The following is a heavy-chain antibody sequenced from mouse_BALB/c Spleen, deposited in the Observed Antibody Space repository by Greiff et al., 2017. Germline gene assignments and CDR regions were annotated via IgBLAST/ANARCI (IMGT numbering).Heavy chain of an antibody. V-gene: IGHV3-2*02. D-gene: IGHD3-2*01. CDR3: ARDSSGYRGYFDY. J-gene: IGHJ2*01. CDR1: GYSITSDYA. CDR2: ISYSGST. Sequence: EVQLQESGPGLVKPSQSLSLTCTVTGYSITSDYAWNWIRQFPGNKLEWMGYISYSGSTSYNPSLKSRISITRDTSKNQFFLQLNSVTTEDTATYYCARDSSGYRGYFDYWGQGTTLTVSS.